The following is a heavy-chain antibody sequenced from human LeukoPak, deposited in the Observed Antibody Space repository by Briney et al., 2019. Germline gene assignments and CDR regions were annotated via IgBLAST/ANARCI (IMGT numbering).Heavy chain of an antibody. J-gene: IGHJ4*02. Sequence: GGSLRLSCAVSGFTFSNYWMHWVRQAPGKGLVWVSRIKSDGSRTDYADSEKGRFTISRDSAKNTLYLQMNSLRAEDTAVYYCARELPFDYWGQGTLVTVSS. CDR3: ARELPFDY. D-gene: IGHD2-15*01. CDR2: IKSDGSRT. V-gene: IGHV3-74*01. CDR1: GFTFSNYW.